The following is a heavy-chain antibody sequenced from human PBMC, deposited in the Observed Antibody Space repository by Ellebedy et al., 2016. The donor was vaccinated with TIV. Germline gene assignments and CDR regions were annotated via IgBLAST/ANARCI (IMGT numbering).Heavy chain of an antibody. D-gene: IGHD3-10*01. CDR3: ARGRPYGSGSFPRAEYFQH. CDR2: TSNDGSNK. J-gene: IGHJ1*01. CDR1: GFTFSSYA. V-gene: IGHV3-30*04. Sequence: GGSLRLSCAASGFTFSSYAMHWVRQAPGKGPEWVAVTSNDGSNKYYADSVKGRFTISRDNPKNTLYLQMNSLRAEDTAVYYCARGRPYGSGSFPRAEYFQHWGQGTLVTVSS.